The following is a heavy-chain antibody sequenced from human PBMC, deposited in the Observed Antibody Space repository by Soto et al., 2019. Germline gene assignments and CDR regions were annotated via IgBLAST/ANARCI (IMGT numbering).Heavy chain of an antibody. D-gene: IGHD6-13*01. Sequence: GGSLRLSCAASGFTFSSYGMHWVRQAPGKGLEWVAVIWYDGSNKYYADSVKGRFTISRDNSKNTLYLQMNSLRAEDTAVYYCARDYLVAAAAYYYGMDVWGQGTTVTVSS. CDR2: IWYDGSNK. V-gene: IGHV3-33*01. CDR3: ARDYLVAAAAYYYGMDV. J-gene: IGHJ6*02. CDR1: GFTFSSYG.